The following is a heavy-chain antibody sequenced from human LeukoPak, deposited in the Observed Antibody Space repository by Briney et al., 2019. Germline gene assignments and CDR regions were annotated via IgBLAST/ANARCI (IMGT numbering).Heavy chain of an antibody. CDR1: GGSFSGYY. Sequence: SETLSLTCAVYGGSFSGYYWSWIRQPPGKGLEWIGEVNHSGSTNYNPSLKSRVTISVDTSKNQFSLKLSSVTAADTAVYYCARALTTIFGVVRTYDYWGQGTLVTVSS. D-gene: IGHD3-3*01. CDR3: ARALTTIFGVVRTYDY. V-gene: IGHV4-34*01. J-gene: IGHJ4*02. CDR2: VNHSGST.